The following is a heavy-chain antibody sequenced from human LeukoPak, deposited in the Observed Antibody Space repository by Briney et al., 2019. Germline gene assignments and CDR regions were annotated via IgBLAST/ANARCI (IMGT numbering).Heavy chain of an antibody. J-gene: IGHJ4*02. CDR1: GFTFSSYW. CDR3: AREAGYSYGY. CDR2: INTDGSST. D-gene: IGHD5-18*01. V-gene: IGHV3-74*01. Sequence: GGSLRLSCAATGFTFSSYWMHWVRQAPGKGLVWVSRINTDGSSTSYADSVKGRFTISRDSAKNTLYLQMNSLRVEDTAVYYCAREAGYSYGYWGQGTPVTVSA.